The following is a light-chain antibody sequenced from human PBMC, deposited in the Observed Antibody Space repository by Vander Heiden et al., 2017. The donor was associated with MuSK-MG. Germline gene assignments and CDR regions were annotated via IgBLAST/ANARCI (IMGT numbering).Light chain of an antibody. CDR3: HQYYISPYT. J-gene: IGKJ2*01. CDR2: GAS. Sequence: DIQMTQSPSSLSASVGDRVTITCRDSQDISNFLAWFQQKPGKAPKSLIYGASILQGGVPSNFSGSGSRTDFTLTINSLQPEDFATYYCHQYYISPYTFGQGTKLEIK. CDR1: QDISNF. V-gene: IGKV1-16*02.